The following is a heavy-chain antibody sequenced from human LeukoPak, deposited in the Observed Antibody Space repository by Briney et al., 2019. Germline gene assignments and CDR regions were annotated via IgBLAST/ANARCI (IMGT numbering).Heavy chain of an antibody. J-gene: IGHJ4*02. Sequence: GRSLRLSCAASGFTFSSYGMHWVRQAPGKGLEWVAVISYDGSNKYYADSVKGRFTISRDNSKNTLYLQMNSLRAEDTAVYYCAKDWDDILTGYLDYWGQGTLVTVSS. CDR1: GFTFSSYG. V-gene: IGHV3-30*18. CDR2: ISYDGSNK. D-gene: IGHD3-9*01. CDR3: AKDWDDILTGYLDY.